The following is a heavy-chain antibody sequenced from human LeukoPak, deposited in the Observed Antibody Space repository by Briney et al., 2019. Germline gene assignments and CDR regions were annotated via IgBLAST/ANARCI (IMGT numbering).Heavy chain of an antibody. Sequence: ASVKVSCKVSGYSFTSNYIHWVRQAPGQGLEWMGMIYPRDGSTSYAQRFQDRVTVTRDTSTSTVHMELSGLRSEDTAVYYCARDQEGFDYWGQGTLVTVSS. CDR2: IYPRDGST. J-gene: IGHJ4*02. CDR1: GYSFTSNY. V-gene: IGHV1-46*01. CDR3: ARDQEGFDY.